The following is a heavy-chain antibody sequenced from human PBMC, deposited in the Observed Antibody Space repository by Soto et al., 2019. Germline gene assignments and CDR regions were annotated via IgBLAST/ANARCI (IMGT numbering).Heavy chain of an antibody. CDR3: ARGRGDSANGSGSSNFDY. V-gene: IGHV1-8*01. CDR1: GYTFTSYD. CDR2: MNPNSGNT. D-gene: IGHD3-10*01. Sequence: PVKVDCKASGYTFTSYDINWLRQATGQGLEWMGWMNPNSGNTGYAQKFQGRVTMTRNTSISTAYMELSSLRSEDTAVYYCARGRGDSANGSGSSNFDYWGQGTLVTVSS. J-gene: IGHJ4*02.